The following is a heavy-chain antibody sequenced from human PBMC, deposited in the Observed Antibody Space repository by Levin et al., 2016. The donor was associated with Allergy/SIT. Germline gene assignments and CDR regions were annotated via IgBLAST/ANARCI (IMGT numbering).Heavy chain of an antibody. J-gene: IGHJ4*02. CDR2: ISSSSSYI. D-gene: IGHD2-8*01. CDR1: GFTFSSYS. V-gene: IGHV3-21*01. Sequence: GESLKISCAASGFTFSSYSMNWVRQAPGKGLEWVSSISSSSSYIYYADSVKGRFTISRDNAKNSLYLQMNSLRAEDTAVYYCATRYCTNGVCYLDYWGQGTLVTVSS. CDR3: ATRYCTNGVCYLDY.